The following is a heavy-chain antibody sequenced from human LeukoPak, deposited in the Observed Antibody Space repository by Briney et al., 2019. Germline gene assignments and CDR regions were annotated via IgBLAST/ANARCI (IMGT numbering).Heavy chain of an antibody. V-gene: IGHV3-30-3*01. CDR2: ISYDGSNK. CDR1: GFTFSSYA. J-gene: IGHJ4*02. Sequence: GGSLGLSCAASGFTFSSYAMHWVRQAPGKGLEWVAVISYDGSNKYYADSVKGRFTISRDNSKNTLYLQMNSLRAEDTAVYYCARDWTCDYWGQGTLVTVSS. CDR3: ARDWTCDY. D-gene: IGHD3/OR15-3a*01.